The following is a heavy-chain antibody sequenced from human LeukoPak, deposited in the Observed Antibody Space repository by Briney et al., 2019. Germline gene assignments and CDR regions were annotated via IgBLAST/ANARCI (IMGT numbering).Heavy chain of an antibody. Sequence: GGSLRLSCAASGFTLSSYEMNWVRQAPGKGLEWVSYISSSGSTIYYADSVKGRFTISRDNAKNSLYLQMNSLRAEDTAVYYCASLGITGTTGYFDYWGQGTLVTVSS. CDR2: ISSSGSTI. D-gene: IGHD1-14*01. J-gene: IGHJ4*02. CDR3: ASLGITGTTGYFDY. V-gene: IGHV3-48*03. CDR1: GFTLSSYE.